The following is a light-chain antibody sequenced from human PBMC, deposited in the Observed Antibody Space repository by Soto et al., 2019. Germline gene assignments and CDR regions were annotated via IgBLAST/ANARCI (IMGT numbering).Light chain of an antibody. CDR2: GAS. V-gene: IGKV3-20*01. CDR1: QSLSSSY. Sequence: PGERATLSCRASQSLSSSYIAWYQQKPGQAPRLLIYGASSRATGIPDRFSGSGSGTDFTLTISRLEPEDFAVYYCQQYYSTPRTFGQGTKVEIK. J-gene: IGKJ1*01. CDR3: QQYYSTPRT.